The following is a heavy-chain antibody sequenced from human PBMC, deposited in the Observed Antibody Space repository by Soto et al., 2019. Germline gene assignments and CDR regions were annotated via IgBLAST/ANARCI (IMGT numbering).Heavy chain of an antibody. J-gene: IGHJ4*02. V-gene: IGHV3-53*01. CDR1: GFTVSNNY. Sequence: EVQLVESGGGLIQPGGSLRLSCAVSGFTVSNNYMSWVRQAPGKGLEGVSVIYSGGYTAYGDSVKGRFTISRDNSKNTLYLQRNSMGPDALGLAYGGADRGGGGYWGQGTLVTVSS. CDR3: GADRGGGGY. CDR2: IYSGGYT. D-gene: IGHD3-10*01.